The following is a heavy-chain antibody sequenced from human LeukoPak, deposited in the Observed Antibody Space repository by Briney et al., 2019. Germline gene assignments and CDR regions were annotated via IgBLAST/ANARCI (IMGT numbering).Heavy chain of an antibody. V-gene: IGHV1-24*01. CDR3: ATVDPFSPVSGYREYYFDY. CDR2: FDPEDGET. Sequence: ASVTLSCKFSGYTLTVLSMHWVRQPPGKGLERMGGFDPEDGETIYAQKFQGRVTMTEDTSTDTAYMELSSLRSEDTAVYYCATVDPFSPVSGYREYYFDYWGQGTLVTVSS. J-gene: IGHJ4*02. CDR1: GYTLTVLS. D-gene: IGHD3-22*01.